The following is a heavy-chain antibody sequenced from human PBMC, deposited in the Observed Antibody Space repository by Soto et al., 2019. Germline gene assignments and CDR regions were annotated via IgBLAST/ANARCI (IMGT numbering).Heavy chain of an antibody. D-gene: IGHD5-12*01. J-gene: IGHJ4*02. CDR2: IKQDGSEE. Sequence: EVQLVESGGGLVQPGGSLRLSCATSGFSFSGHWMNWVRQAPGKGLEWVAIIKQDGSEEHYVDSMKGRFTISRDNAKISLYLQMNSLRVEDTAVYYCARGSGFLIDSWGQGTLVTVSS. V-gene: IGHV3-7*04. CDR3: ARGSGFLIDS. CDR1: GFSFSGHW.